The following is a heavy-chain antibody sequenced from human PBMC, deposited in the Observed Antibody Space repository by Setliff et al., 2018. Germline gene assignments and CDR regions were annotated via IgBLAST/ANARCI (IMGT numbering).Heavy chain of an antibody. J-gene: IGHJ6*02. CDR3: VRDRPSRQRILGGSIRRRRDAGHPSIDYYGLDV. V-gene: IGHV3-7*03. D-gene: IGHD3-16*01. Sequence: GESLKISCVVSGFAFSTYWMSWVRQSPGRGLEWVANINQDGSTKYSVDSVKGRFTVSRDNAKNSVYLQMSSLRADDTAVYYCVRDRPSRQRILGGSIRRRRDAGHPSIDYYGLDVWGQGTTVTVSS. CDR1: GFAFSTYW. CDR2: INQDGSTK.